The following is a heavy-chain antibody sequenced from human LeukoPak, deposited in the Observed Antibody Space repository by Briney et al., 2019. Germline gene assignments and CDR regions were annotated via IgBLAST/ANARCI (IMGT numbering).Heavy chain of an antibody. Sequence: ASVKVSCKASGYTFTSYGISWVRQAPGQGLEWMGWISAYNGNTNYAQKLQGRVTMTTDTSTSTAYMELRSLRSDDTAVYYCARDRSGVVLMVYNYYGMDVWGQGTTVTVSS. V-gene: IGHV1-18*01. J-gene: IGHJ6*02. CDR2: ISAYNGNT. CDR3: ARDRSGVVLMVYNYYGMDV. CDR1: GYTFTSYG. D-gene: IGHD2-8*01.